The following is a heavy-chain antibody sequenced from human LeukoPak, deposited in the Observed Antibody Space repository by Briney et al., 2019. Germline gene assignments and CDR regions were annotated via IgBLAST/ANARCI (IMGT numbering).Heavy chain of an antibody. CDR2: MNPNSGNT. J-gene: IGHJ5*02. D-gene: IGHD6-13*01. CDR3: ARGPYSGSWSASSWFDP. V-gene: IGHV1-8*01. CDR1: GYTFTSYD. Sequence: GASVKVSCKASGYTFTSYDINWVRQATGQGLEWMGWMNPNSGNTGYAQKFQGRVTMTRNTSISTAYMELSSLRSEDTAMYYCARGPYSGSWSASSWFDPWGQGTLVTVSS.